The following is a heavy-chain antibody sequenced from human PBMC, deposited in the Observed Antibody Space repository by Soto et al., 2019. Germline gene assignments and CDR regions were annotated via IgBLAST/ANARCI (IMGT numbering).Heavy chain of an antibody. D-gene: IGHD2-15*01. CDR1: GFTFSSYG. CDR3: ARDVGYCSGGSCYDAFDY. CDR2: ISYDGSNK. V-gene: IGHV3-30*03. Sequence: QVQLVESGGGVVQPGRSLRLSCAASGFTFSSYGMHWVRQAPGKGLEWVAVISYDGSNKYYADSVKGRFTISRDNSKNTLYLQMNSLRAEDTAVYYCARDVGYCSGGSCYDAFDYWGQGTLVTVSS. J-gene: IGHJ4*02.